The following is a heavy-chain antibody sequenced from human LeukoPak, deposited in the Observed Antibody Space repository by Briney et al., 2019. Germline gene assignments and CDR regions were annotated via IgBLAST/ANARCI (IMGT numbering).Heavy chain of an antibody. CDR1: GFIFSYYY. J-gene: IGHJ4*02. CDR3: ARDWSYFDY. CDR2: ISSRSSDT. V-gene: IGHV3-11*05. Sequence: GGPLRPSWAVSGFIFSYYYLSWIPPAPGKGPEWVAYISSRSSDTNYADSVKDRFTISRDNARNSVYLQMNSLRAEDTAVYYCARDWSYFDYWGRGTPVTVSS.